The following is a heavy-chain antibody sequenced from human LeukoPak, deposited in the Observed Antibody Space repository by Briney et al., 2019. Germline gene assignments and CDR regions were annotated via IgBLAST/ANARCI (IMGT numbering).Heavy chain of an antibody. Sequence: ASVKVSCKASGYTFTGYGISWVRQAPGQGLEWMGWISAYNGNTNYAQKLQGRVTMTTDTSTSTAYMELRSLRSDDTAVYYCARVQTTFGGVIVIFDYWGQGTLVTVSS. V-gene: IGHV1-18*01. CDR1: GYTFTGYG. CDR3: ARVQTTFGGVIVIFDY. CDR2: ISAYNGNT. J-gene: IGHJ4*02. D-gene: IGHD3-16*02.